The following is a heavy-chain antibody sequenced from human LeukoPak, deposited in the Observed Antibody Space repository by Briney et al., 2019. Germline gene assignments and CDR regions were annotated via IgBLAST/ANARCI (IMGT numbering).Heavy chain of an antibody. D-gene: IGHD3-16*02. CDR3: AGRHSYSYVDY. CDR2: IDPGDSET. CDR1: GYNFARYW. J-gene: IGHJ4*02. Sequence: GESLKIPCKASGYNFARYWIGWVRQMPGKGLEWMAIIDPGDSETRYSPSFEGQVTISVDKSISTANLQWSSLKASDTAIYYCAGRHSYSYVDYWGQGTLVTVSS. V-gene: IGHV5-51*01.